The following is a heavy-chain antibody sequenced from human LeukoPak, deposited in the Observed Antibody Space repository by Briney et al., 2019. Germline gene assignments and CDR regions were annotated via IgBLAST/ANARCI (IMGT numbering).Heavy chain of an antibody. CDR1: GYTFTIYD. J-gene: IGHJ4*02. V-gene: IGHV1-8*01. CDR3: ATGDYMYGHDIDG. Sequence: APVKVSDTSSGYTFTIYDINRVRRATGQGLEWMGWMNPNNGNTSYAQKFQGRVTMTRNTFISTVYMELSSLRYEDTAVYYCATGDYMYGHDIDGWGQGTLVTVSS. D-gene: IGHD4-11*01. CDR2: MNPNNGNT.